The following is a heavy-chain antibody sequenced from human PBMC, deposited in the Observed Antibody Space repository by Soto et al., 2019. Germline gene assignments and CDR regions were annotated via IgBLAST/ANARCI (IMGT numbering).Heavy chain of an antibody. V-gene: IGHV3-33*01. Sequence: QVQLVESGGGVVQPGRSLRLSCAASGFTFSSYGMHWVRQAPGKGLEWVAVIWYDGSNKYYADSVKGRFTISRDNSKNPLYLQMNSLRAEDMSVYYCARDRGGDSSGYYQYYWGQGTLVTVSS. D-gene: IGHD3-22*01. CDR1: GFTFSSYG. CDR2: IWYDGSNK. J-gene: IGHJ4*02. CDR3: ARDRGGDSSGYYQYY.